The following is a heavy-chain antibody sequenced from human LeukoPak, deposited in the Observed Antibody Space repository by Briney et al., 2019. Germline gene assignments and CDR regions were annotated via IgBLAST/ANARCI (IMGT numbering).Heavy chain of an antibody. CDR2: IYYSGST. V-gene: IGHV4-31*03. CDR1: GGSISSGGYY. CDR3: ARDARRGSGSSFDI. D-gene: IGHD3-10*01. J-gene: IGHJ3*02. Sequence: PSETLSLTCTVSGGSISSGGYYWSWIRQHPGKGLEWIGYIYYSGSTYYNPSLKSRVTISGDTSKNQFSLKLSSVTAADTAVYYCARDARRGSGSSFDIWGQGTMVTVSS.